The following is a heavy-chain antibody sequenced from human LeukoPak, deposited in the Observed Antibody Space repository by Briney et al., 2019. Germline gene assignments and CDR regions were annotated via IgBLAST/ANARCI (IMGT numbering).Heavy chain of an antibody. CDR1: GYTFSGYY. CDR2: INPYSGGT. Sequence: ASVKVSCNASGYTFSGYYMHWVRQAPGQGLEWMGWINPYSGGTNYGQNLQGRVTMTRDTAIKTAYMDLARLRSEDTAVYYCAVGLDIAMPGKVPTGWGQGTLVTVSS. D-gene: IGHD2-2*01. J-gene: IGHJ4*02. V-gene: IGHV1-2*02. CDR3: AVGLDIAMPGKVPTG.